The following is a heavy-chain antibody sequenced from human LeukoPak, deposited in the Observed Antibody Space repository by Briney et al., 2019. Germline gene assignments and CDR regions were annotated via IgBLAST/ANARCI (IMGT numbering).Heavy chain of an antibody. J-gene: IGHJ4*02. CDR2: ITSNGDTT. CDR3: LKDRLGSGDY. D-gene: IGHD7-27*01. V-gene: IGHV3-64D*06. Sequence: GGSLTLSCSASGFTFSSYAMHWVRQAPGRGLEYVSAITSNGDTTYYADSVKGRFTISRDNSKNTLYLQMTSLRAEDTAIYYCLKDRLGSGDYWGQGTLVTV. CDR1: GFTFSSYA.